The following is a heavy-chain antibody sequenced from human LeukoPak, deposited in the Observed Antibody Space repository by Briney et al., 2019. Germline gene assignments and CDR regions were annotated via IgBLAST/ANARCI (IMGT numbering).Heavy chain of an antibody. D-gene: IGHD5-12*01. CDR3: ARVSGATITTYYGMDV. J-gene: IGHJ6*02. CDR1: GGSISSYY. V-gene: IGHV4-59*01. CDR2: IYYSGST. Sequence: PSETLSLTCTVSGGSISSYYWSWIRQPPGKGLEWIGYIYYSGSTNYNPSLKSRVTISVDTSKNQFSLRLSSVTALDTAVYYCARVSGATITTYYGMDVWGQGTTVTVS.